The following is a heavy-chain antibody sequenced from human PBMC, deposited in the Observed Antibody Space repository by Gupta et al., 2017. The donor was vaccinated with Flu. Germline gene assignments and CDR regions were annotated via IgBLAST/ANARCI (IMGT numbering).Heavy chain of an antibody. Sequence: TISRDDSKNTLYLQMNSLKTEDTAVYYCTTGKKRFLEWLNAFDIWGQGTMVTVSS. J-gene: IGHJ3*02. V-gene: IGHV3-15*01. D-gene: IGHD3-3*01. CDR3: TTGKKRFLEWLNAFDI.